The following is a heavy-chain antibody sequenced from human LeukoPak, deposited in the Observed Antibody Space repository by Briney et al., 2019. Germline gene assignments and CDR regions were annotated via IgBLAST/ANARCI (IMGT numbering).Heavy chain of an antibody. CDR3: AGEVVPAAMTYYYYYYMDV. CDR2: IYTSGST. V-gene: IGHV4-61*02. J-gene: IGHJ6*03. D-gene: IGHD2-2*01. Sequence: SQTLSLTSTVSGGSISSGSYYWSWIRQPAGKGLEWIGRIYTSGSTNYNPSLKSRVTISVDTSKNQFSLKLSSVTAADTAVYYCAGEVVPAAMTYYYYYYMDVWGKGTTVTVSS. CDR1: GGSISSGSYY.